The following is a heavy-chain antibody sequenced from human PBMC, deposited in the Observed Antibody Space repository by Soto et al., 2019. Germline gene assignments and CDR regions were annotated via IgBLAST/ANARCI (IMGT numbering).Heavy chain of an antibody. Sequence: QVQLVQSGAEVKKPGASVKVSCKASGYTFTRYGVSWVRQAPGQGLEWMGWISVVNGNTNYAQELQGRVTMTTDTNPSTAYRELGRLRSDVTDGYYCASAVKYDSGSGRTYYPGMDVWGQGMKVTVSS. CDR1: GYTFTRYG. D-gene: IGHD3-10*01. CDR2: ISVVNGNT. J-gene: IGHJ6*02. V-gene: IGHV1-18*04. CDR3: ASAVKYDSGSGRTYYPGMDV.